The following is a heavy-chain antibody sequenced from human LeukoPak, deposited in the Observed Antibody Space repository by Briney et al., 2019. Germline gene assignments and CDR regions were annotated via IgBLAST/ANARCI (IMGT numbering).Heavy chain of an antibody. CDR2: IWYDGSNK. Sequence: GGSLRLSCAASGFTFSSYGMHWVRQAPGKGLEWVAVIWYDGSNKYYADSVKGRFTISRDNSKNTLYLQMNSLRAEDTAVYYCAREAPPAAPLGYWGQGTLVTVSS. CDR1: GFTFSSYG. D-gene: IGHD2-2*01. J-gene: IGHJ4*02. CDR3: AREAPPAAPLGY. V-gene: IGHV3-33*01.